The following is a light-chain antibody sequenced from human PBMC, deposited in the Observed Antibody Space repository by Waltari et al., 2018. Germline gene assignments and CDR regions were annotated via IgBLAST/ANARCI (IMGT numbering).Light chain of an antibody. V-gene: IGKV1-39*01. Sequence: DIQMTQSPSSLSASVVDRVIITCRASESVNNFLNWYQQKPGKAPKLLINGASNLQSGVPSRFRGSGSGTDFSLIISSLQPEDFATYHCQQSFDTPYTFGQGTKLEIK. CDR2: GAS. J-gene: IGKJ2*01. CDR1: ESVNNF. CDR3: QQSFDTPYT.